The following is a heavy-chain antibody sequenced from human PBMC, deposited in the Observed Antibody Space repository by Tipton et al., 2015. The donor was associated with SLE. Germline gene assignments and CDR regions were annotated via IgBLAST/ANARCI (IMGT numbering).Heavy chain of an antibody. Sequence: TLSLICAVSGGSISSGNWWIWVRQPPGKGLEWIGEIYHSGSTNYNPSLKSRVTISVDKSKNHFSLNLSSVTAADTAVYYCAREGPARNNRFDPWGQGTLVTVSS. D-gene: IGHD2-2*01. V-gene: IGHV4-4*02. CDR1: GGSISSGNW. CDR3: AREGPARNNRFDP. CDR2: IYHSGST. J-gene: IGHJ5*02.